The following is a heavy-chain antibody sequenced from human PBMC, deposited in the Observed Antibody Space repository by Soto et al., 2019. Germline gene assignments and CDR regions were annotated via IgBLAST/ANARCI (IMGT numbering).Heavy chain of an antibody. D-gene: IGHD2-15*01. CDR1: GGSISSYY. CDR3: ARDVGYCSGGSCLDNWFDP. V-gene: IGHV4-59*01. J-gene: IGHJ5*02. CDR2: IYYSGST. Sequence: TLSLTCTVSGGSISSYYWSWIRQPPGKGLEWIGYIYYSGSTNYNPSLKSRVTISVDTSKNQFSLKLSSVTAADTAVYYCARDVGYCSGGSCLDNWFDPWGQGTLVTVSS.